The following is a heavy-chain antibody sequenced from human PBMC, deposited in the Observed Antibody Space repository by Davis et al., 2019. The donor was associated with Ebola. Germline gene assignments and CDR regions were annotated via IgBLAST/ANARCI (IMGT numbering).Heavy chain of an antibody. CDR2: INAGNGNI. V-gene: IGHV1-3*01. J-gene: IGHJ6*02. D-gene: IGHD4-17*01. CDR3: AGNSVTTRLDYYGMDV. CDR1: AYTFTRFA. Sequence: AASVKVSCRASAYTFTRFAIHWVRQAPGQRLEWMGWINAGNGNIIYSQNFQGRVTITRDTSASTVYMELSSLRSEDTAVYYCAGNSVTTRLDYYGMDVWGQGTTVTVSS.